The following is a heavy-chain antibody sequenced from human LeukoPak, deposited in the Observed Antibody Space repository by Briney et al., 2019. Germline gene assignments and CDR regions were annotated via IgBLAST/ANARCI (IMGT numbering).Heavy chain of an antibody. CDR1: GGSINSYY. J-gene: IGHJ4*02. CDR3: TRRCKDAYTLYCFDY. Sequence: PSETLSLTCIVSGGSINSYYWSWIRQPPGKGLGWIGHMYYSGGTNYNPSLKSRVTISVDTSKNQFSLKLSSVTAADTAVYYCTRRCKDAYTLYCFDYWGQGTLVTVSS. D-gene: IGHD5-24*01. V-gene: IGHV4-59*01. CDR2: MYYSGGT.